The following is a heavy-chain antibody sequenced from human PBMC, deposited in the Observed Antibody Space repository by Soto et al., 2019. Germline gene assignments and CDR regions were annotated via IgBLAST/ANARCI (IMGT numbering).Heavy chain of an antibody. J-gene: IGHJ6*03. D-gene: IGHD3-3*01. CDR3: AKALVTYYDFWSGYSRGYYYYYMDV. CDR2: ISGSGGST. Sequence: GGSLRLSCAASGFTFSSYAMSWVRQAPGKGLEWVSAISGSGGSTYYADSVKGRFTISRDNSKNTLYLQMNSLRAEDTAVYYCAKALVTYYDFWSGYSRGYYYYYMDVWGKGTTVTVSS. CDR1: GFTFSSYA. V-gene: IGHV3-23*01.